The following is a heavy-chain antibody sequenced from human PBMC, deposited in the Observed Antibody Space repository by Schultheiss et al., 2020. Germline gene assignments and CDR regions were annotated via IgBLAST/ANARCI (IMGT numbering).Heavy chain of an antibody. Sequence: SQTLSLTCDVHGGSFRGYEWSWIRQPPGKGLEWIGEINHSGSTYYNPSLKSRVTISVDTSKNQFSLKLSSVTAADTAVYYCARGTVTTGGYYYYGMDVWGKGTTVTVSS. CDR1: GGSFRGYE. V-gene: IGHV4-34*01. CDR3: ARGTVTTGGYYYYGMDV. J-gene: IGHJ6*04. CDR2: INHSGST. D-gene: IGHD4-17*01.